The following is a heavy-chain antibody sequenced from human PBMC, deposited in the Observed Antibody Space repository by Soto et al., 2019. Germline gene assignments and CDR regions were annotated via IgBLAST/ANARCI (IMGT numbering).Heavy chain of an antibody. CDR3: AKGKGVGATPDGANC. Sequence: ESGGGLVQPGGSLRLSCAASGFTFSRYGMNWVRQAPGKGLEWVSGVRSDGDTTYNADSVKGRFTVSRDNFKNTVDLQMNSLRVEDTAVYYCAKGKGVGATPDGANCWGQGTLVTVSS. V-gene: IGHV3-23*01. CDR2: VRSDGDTT. J-gene: IGHJ4*02. CDR1: GFTFSRYG. D-gene: IGHD1-26*01.